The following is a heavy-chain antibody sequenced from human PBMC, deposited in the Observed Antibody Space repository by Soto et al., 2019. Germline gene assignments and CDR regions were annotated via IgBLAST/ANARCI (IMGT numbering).Heavy chain of an antibody. Sequence: GGSLRLSCAASGFTFSSYSVNWVRQAPGKGLEWVSSISSSSSYIYYADSVKGRFTISRDNAKNSLYLQMNSLRAEDTAVYYCARDGYYYDKPLLIWGQGTMVTVSS. CDR1: GFTFSSYS. V-gene: IGHV3-21*01. J-gene: IGHJ3*02. CDR3: ARDGYYYDKPLLI. D-gene: IGHD3-22*01. CDR2: ISSSSSYI.